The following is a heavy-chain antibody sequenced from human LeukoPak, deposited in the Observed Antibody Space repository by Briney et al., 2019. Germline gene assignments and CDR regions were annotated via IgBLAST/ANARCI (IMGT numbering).Heavy chain of an antibody. CDR3: ARGGCSGGSCYYPEYFQH. Sequence: PSETLSLTCTVSGGSISSGGYYWSWIRQPPGKGLEWIGYIYHSGSTYYNPSLKSRVTISVDRSKNQFSLKLSSVTAADTAVYYCARGGCSGGSCYYPEYFQHWGQGTLVTVSS. V-gene: IGHV4-30-2*01. D-gene: IGHD2-15*01. CDR1: GGSISSGGYY. CDR2: IYHSGST. J-gene: IGHJ1*01.